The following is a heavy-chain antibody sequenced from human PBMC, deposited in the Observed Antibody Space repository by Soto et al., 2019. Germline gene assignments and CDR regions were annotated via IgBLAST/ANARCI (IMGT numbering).Heavy chain of an antibody. CDR3: ARDGYSGRSDGFDI. Sequence: QVRLVESGGGVVQPGRSLRLSCAASGFTFSAYTMHWVRQPPGKGLEWVAVISYDGNNERYTDPVKGRFTVSRDNSKSTLYLQMHSLKSEDTAVYYSARDGYSGRSDGFDIWGQGTMVTVSS. CDR1: GFTFSAYT. D-gene: IGHD1-26*01. V-gene: IGHV3-30-3*01. CDR2: ISYDGNNE. J-gene: IGHJ3*02.